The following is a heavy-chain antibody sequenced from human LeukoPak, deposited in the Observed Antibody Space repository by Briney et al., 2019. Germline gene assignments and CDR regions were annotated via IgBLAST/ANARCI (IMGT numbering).Heavy chain of an antibody. CDR2: ISPSATTI. D-gene: IGHD6-6*01. V-gene: IGHV3-48*01. CDR1: GFTFSSYA. Sequence: GGSLRLSCAASGFTFSSYAMSWVRQVPGKGLEWVSYISPSATTIYYADSVKGRFTISRDNAKNSLYLQMNSLRAEDTAVYYCAREYSSSSGRSFDYWGQGTLVTVSS. J-gene: IGHJ4*02. CDR3: AREYSSSSGRSFDY.